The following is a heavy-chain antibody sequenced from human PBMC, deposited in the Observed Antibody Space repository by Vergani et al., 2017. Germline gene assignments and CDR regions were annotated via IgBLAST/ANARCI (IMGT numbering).Heavy chain of an antibody. CDR3: ARDIGIAAAGTD. V-gene: IGHV3-21*01. J-gene: IGHJ4*02. D-gene: IGHD6-13*01. CDR1: GFSFSTYS. CDR2: ISSSSTYT. Sequence: DVQLVEHGGGLVKPGGSLRLSCAASGFSFSTYSMNWVRQAPGKGLEWVSCISSSSTYTYYADSVKGRFTISRDNARNSLYLQMNSLRAEDTAVYYCARDIGIAAAGTDWGQGTLVTVSS.